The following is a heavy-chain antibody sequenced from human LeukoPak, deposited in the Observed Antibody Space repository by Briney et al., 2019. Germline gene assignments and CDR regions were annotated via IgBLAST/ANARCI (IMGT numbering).Heavy chain of an antibody. CDR3: ARAYSSSWYFNWFDP. Sequence: SETLSLTCTVSGGSISSGYYWAWIRQPPGKGLEWIGNIYHTGSTYYNPSLKSRVTISVDTSKNQFSLKLSSVTAADTAVYYCARAYSSSWYFNWFDPWGQGTLVTVSS. V-gene: IGHV4-38-2*02. D-gene: IGHD6-13*01. CDR2: IYHTGST. J-gene: IGHJ5*02. CDR1: GGSISSGYY.